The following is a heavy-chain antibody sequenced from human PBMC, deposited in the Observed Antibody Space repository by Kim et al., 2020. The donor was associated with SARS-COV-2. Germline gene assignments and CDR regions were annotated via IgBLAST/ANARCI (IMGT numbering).Heavy chain of an antibody. CDR3: AKDLGYGDRLALFVLSPGAFDI. CDR2: ISYDGSNK. Sequence: GGSLRLSCAASGFTFSSYGMHWVRQAPGKGLEWVAVISYDGSNKYYADSVKGRFTISRDNSKNTLYLQMNSLRAEDTAVYYCAKDLGYGDRLALFVLSPGAFDIWGQGTMVTVSS. V-gene: IGHV3-30*18. D-gene: IGHD4-17*01. CDR1: GFTFSSYG. J-gene: IGHJ3*02.